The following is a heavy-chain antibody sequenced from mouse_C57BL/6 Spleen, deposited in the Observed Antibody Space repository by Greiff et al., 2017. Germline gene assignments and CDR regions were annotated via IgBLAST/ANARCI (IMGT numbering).Heavy chain of an antibody. CDR2: IYPRDGST. J-gene: IGHJ4*01. CDR1: GYTFTSYD. CDR3: ARKDLYYYGSSSYAMDY. Sequence: QVQLKESGPELVKPGASVKLSCKASGYTFTSYDINWVKQRPGQGLEWIGWIYPRDGSTKYNEKFKGKATLTVDTSSSTAYMELHSLTSEDSAVYFCARKDLYYYGSSSYAMDYWGQGTSVTVSS. D-gene: IGHD1-1*01. V-gene: IGHV1-85*01.